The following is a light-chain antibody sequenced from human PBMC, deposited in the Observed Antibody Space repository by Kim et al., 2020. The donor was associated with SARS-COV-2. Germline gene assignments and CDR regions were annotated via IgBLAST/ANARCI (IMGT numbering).Light chain of an antibody. Sequence: ASVGDRVTITCRASQYISDYVSWYQHKPGKAPNLLIYTASNLQTGVPVRFSGSGSGTDFTLTISGLQPEDLGTYYCQQTFKIPITFGQGTRLEIK. V-gene: IGKV1-39*01. CDR1: QYISDY. CDR2: TAS. J-gene: IGKJ5*01. CDR3: QQTFKIPIT.